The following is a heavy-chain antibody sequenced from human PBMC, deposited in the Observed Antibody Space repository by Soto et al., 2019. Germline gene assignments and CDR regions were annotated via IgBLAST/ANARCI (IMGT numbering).Heavy chain of an antibody. J-gene: IGHJ5*02. Sequence: SETLSLTCSVSGGTISGYYWTWIRQPAGKGLEWIGRIYSSGNTKYNPSLQSRVTMSLDTSNNQFSLRLTPVTAADTAVYYCARGQRFSDWFDPWGQGTWGTVS. D-gene: IGHD3-3*01. CDR3: ARGQRFSDWFDP. CDR1: GGTISGYY. CDR2: IYSSGNT. V-gene: IGHV4-4*07.